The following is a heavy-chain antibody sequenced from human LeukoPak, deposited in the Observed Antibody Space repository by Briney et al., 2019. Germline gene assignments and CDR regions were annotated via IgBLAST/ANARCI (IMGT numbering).Heavy chain of an antibody. Sequence: GGSLRLSCAASGFTFSSYGMHWVRQAPGKGLEWVAFIRYDGSNKYYADSVKGRFTISRDNSKNTLYLQMNSPRAEDTAVYYCARVSEYYDFWSGYSTLDYWGQGTLVTVSS. CDR1: GFTFSSYG. CDR2: IRYDGSNK. CDR3: ARVSEYYDFWSGYSTLDY. J-gene: IGHJ4*02. V-gene: IGHV3-30*02. D-gene: IGHD3-3*01.